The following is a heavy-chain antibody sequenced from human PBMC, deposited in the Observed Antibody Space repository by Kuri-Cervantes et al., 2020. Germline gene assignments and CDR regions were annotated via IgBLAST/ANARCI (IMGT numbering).Heavy chain of an antibody. CDR1: GFTFSSYS. V-gene: IGHV3-48*04. Sequence: GGSLRLSCAASGFTFSSYSMNWVRQAPGKGLEWVSYISSSGSTIHYADSVKGRFTISRDNAKNSLYLQMNSLRAEDTALYYCATRSHDYGDSDAYYMDVWGKGTSVTVSS. CDR3: ATRSHDYGDSDAYYMDV. D-gene: IGHD4-17*01. J-gene: IGHJ6*03. CDR2: ISSSGSTI.